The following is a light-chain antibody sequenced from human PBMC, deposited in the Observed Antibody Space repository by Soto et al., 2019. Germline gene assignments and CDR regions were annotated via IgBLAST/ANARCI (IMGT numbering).Light chain of an antibody. CDR2: AAS. V-gene: IGKV1-12*01. CDR1: QFISSW. CDR3: QQASSFPWT. J-gene: IGKJ1*01. Sequence: DIQMTQSPSSVSASVGDRVTITCRASQFISSWLGWYQQKPGKAPKLLIYAASRLQIGVPSRFSGSESGTNFTLTISSLQPEDSATYYCQQASSFPWTFGQGTKVEI.